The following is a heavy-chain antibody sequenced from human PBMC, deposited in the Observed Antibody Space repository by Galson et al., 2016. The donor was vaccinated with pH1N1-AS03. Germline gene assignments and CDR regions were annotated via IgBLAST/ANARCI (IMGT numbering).Heavy chain of an antibody. CDR1: GFTFSSYG. Sequence: SLRISCATSGFTFSSYGMTWVRQAPGKGLEWVSSISVTGGSTYYADSVKGRFTISRDHSKNTLYLQMSSLRAEDTAVYYCAKDRSSWPPGWGSVDSWGQGTLVTVSS. V-gene: IGHV3-23*01. J-gene: IGHJ4*02. CDR3: AKDRSSWPPGWGSVDS. D-gene: IGHD6-13*01. CDR2: ISVTGGST.